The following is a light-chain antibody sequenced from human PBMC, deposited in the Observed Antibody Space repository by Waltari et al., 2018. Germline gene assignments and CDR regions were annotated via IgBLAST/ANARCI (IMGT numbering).Light chain of an antibody. CDR2: DAS. CDR1: QDISNY. CDR3: QQYDNPPLT. J-gene: IGKJ4*01. V-gene: IGKV1-33*01. Sequence: DIQMTHSPSSLSASVGHRVTITCQASQDISNYLNWYHQKPGKAHKLLIYDASNLETGVPSRFSGSGSGTDFTFTISSVQPEDIATYYCQQYDNPPLTFGGGTKVEIK.